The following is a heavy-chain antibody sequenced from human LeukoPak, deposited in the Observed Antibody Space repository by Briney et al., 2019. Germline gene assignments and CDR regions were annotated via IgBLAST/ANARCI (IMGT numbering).Heavy chain of an antibody. CDR3: ARDAVTTFGVVIPLHNHYMAV. D-gene: IGHD3-3*01. CDR1: GYTFNSYG. Sequence: GASVKVSCKASGYTFNSYGISWVRQAPGQGLEWMGWISSDNDNTKYAPKLQGTVTLTTDTFTSTAYMALRSLRSEDTAVYSCARDAVTTFGVVIPLHNHYMAVWGKGTPVTVSS. CDR2: ISSDNDNT. J-gene: IGHJ6*03. V-gene: IGHV1-18*01.